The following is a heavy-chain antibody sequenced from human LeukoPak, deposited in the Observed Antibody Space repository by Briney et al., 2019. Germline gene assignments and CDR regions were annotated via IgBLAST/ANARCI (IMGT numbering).Heavy chain of an antibody. CDR1: GGSISSGSYY. CDR2: IYTSGST. V-gene: IGHV4-61*02. J-gene: IGHJ5*02. D-gene: IGHD6-13*01. Sequence: PSQTLSLTCTVSGGSISSGSYYWSWIRQPAGKGLEWIGRIYTSGSTNYNPSLKSRVTISVDTSKNQFSLKLSSVTAADTAVYYCARTVNIAAAGTGWFDPWGQGTLVTVSS. CDR3: ARTVNIAAAGTGWFDP.